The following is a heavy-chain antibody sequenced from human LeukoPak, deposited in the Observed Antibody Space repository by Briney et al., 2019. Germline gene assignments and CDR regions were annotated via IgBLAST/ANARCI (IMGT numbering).Heavy chain of an antibody. J-gene: IGHJ4*02. CDR2: INPNSGGT. CDR3: ARPPTYDYVWGSYRGSYFDY. CDR1: GYTFTGYY. V-gene: IGHV1-2*02. D-gene: IGHD3-16*01. Sequence: ASVKVSCKASGYTFTGYYMHWVRQAPGQGLEWMGWINPNSGGTNYAQKFQGRVTMTRDTSISTAYMELSRLRSDDTAVYYCARPPTYDYVWGSYRGSYFDYWGQGTLVTVSS.